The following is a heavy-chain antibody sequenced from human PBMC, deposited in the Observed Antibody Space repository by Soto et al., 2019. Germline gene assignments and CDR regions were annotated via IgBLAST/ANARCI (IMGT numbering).Heavy chain of an antibody. CDR2: VLGGGGST. J-gene: IGHJ3*02. CDR1: GFTFSSYA. CDR3: ARKGPPRDASDI. V-gene: IGHV3-23*01. Sequence: EVQLLESGGGLVQPGGSLRLSCAASGFTFSSYAMSWVRQTPGKGLEWVSGVLGGGGSTFYADSVKGRFTISRDNSKNTLYVQMNSLRAEDTAIYDCARKGPPRDASDIWGQGTMVTVSS.